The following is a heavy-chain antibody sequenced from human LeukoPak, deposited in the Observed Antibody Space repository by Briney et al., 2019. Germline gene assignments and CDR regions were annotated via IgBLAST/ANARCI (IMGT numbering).Heavy chain of an antibody. V-gene: IGHV3-23*01. CDR2: ITPGSGGST. Sequence: GGSLRLSCAVSGFTFSIYGMSWVRQAPGKGPEWVSAITPGSGGSTYYADSVKGRFTISRDNSKNSLYLQMNSLRAEDTALYYCAKDNSVAGTGYFDYWGQGTLVTVSS. CDR3: AKDNSVAGTGYFDY. D-gene: IGHD6-19*01. J-gene: IGHJ4*02. CDR1: GFTFSIYG.